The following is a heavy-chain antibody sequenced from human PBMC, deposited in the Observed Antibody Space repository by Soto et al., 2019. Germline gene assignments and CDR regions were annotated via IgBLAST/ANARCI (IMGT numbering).Heavy chain of an antibody. V-gene: IGHV4-34*01. CDR1: GGYFSGYY. Sequence: SETLSLTCAFHGGYFSGYYWCWIRQPPGKGLEWIGEINHSGSTNYNPSLKSRVTKSINTSKNQFSLKLSYVTASDTAVYYCARALPGAAMVTFDYWGQGTLVHVS. D-gene: IGHD4-17*01. CDR2: INHSGST. J-gene: IGHJ4*02. CDR3: ARALPGAAMVTFDY.